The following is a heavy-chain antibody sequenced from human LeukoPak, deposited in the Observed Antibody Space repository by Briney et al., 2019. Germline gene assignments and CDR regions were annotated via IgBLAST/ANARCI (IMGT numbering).Heavy chain of an antibody. CDR3: ARESLKYCSSTSCHFDY. D-gene: IGHD2-2*01. Sequence: GGSLRLSCAASGFTFSDYYMSWIRQAPGKGLEWVSYISSSGSTIYYADSVKGRFTISRDNAKNSLYLQMNSLRAEDTAVYYCARESLKYCSSTSCHFDYWGQGTLVTVSS. CDR1: GFTFSDYY. V-gene: IGHV3-11*04. CDR2: ISSSGSTI. J-gene: IGHJ4*02.